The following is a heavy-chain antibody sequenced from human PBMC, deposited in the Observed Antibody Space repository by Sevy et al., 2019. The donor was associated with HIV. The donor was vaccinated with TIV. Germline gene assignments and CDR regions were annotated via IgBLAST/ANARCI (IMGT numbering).Heavy chain of an antibody. CDR1: GNSFSTYW. CDR2: IYPGDSVP. D-gene: IGHD1-26*01. Sequence: VESLKISCKGSGNSFSTYWIAWVRQMPGKGLEWMGIIYPGDSVPRYRPSFQGHVIISADKSINTAYLQWSSLEASDTAIYYCARLREEGDYFDYWGQGTLVTVSS. J-gene: IGHJ4*02. V-gene: IGHV5-51*01. CDR3: ARLREEGDYFDY.